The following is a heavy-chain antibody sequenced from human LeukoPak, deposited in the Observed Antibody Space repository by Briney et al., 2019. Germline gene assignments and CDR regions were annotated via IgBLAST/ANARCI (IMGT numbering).Heavy chain of an antibody. CDR1: GYTFTGYY. J-gene: IGHJ4*02. Sequence: ASVKVSCKASGYTFTGYYMHWVRQAPGQGLEWMGWINPNSGGTNYAQKFQGRVTMTRDTSISTAYMELSRLRSDDTAVYYCARVSAYYYDSSGYYIDYWDQGTLVTVSS. V-gene: IGHV1-2*02. CDR3: ARVSAYYYDSSGYYIDY. CDR2: INPNSGGT. D-gene: IGHD3-22*01.